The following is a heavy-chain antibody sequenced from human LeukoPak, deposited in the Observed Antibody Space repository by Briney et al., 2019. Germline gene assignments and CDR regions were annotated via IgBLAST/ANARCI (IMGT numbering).Heavy chain of an antibody. CDR2: IYYSGST. CDR1: GGSISSYY. J-gene: IGHJ4*02. D-gene: IGHD5-18*01. CDR3: ATSLWDTAMVTSPSFDY. Sequence: SETLSLTCTVSGGSISSYYWSWIRQPPGKGLEWIGYIYYSGSTNYNPSLKSRVTISVDTSKNQFSLKLSSVTAADTAVYYYATSLWDTAMVTSPSFDYWGQGTLVTVSS. V-gene: IGHV4-59*01.